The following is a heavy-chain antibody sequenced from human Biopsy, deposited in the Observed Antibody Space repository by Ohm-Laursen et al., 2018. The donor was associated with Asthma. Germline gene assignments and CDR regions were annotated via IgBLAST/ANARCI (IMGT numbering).Heavy chain of an antibody. V-gene: IGHV3-23*01. CDR1: GFTFSSSA. CDR3: AKDFRGIAVAGDRGFDS. J-gene: IGHJ4*02. D-gene: IGHD6-19*01. Sequence: SLRLSCAASGFTFSSSAMSWVRQAPGKGLERVSAITGSGGTTYYADSVRGRFTISRDNSKSTLFLQMDSLSAEGTAVYYCAKDFRGIAVAGDRGFDSWGQGTLVTVSS. CDR2: ITGSGGTT.